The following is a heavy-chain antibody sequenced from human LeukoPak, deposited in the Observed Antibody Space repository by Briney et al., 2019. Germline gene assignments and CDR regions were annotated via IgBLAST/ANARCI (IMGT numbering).Heavy chain of an antibody. CDR3: ARGSSSWPDDY. D-gene: IGHD6-13*01. CDR1: GYAFTSYG. CDR2: ISAYNGNT. Sequence: GASVKVSCKASGYAFTSYGISWVGQAPGQGLEWMGWISAYNGNTNYAQKLQGRVTMTTDTSTSTAYIELRSLRSDDPAVYYCARGSSSWPDDYWGQGTLVTVSS. J-gene: IGHJ4*02. V-gene: IGHV1-18*01.